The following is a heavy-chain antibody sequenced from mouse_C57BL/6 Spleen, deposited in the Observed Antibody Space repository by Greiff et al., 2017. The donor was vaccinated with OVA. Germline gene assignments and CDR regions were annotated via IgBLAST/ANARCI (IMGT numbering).Heavy chain of an antibody. Sequence: QVQLKQSGAELVRPGTSVKVSCKASGYAFTNYLIEWVKQRPGQGLEWIGVINPGSGGTNYNEQFKGKATLTADKSSSTAYMQLSSLTSEDSAVYFCARGANYSLDYWGQGTTRTVSS. J-gene: IGHJ2*01. CDR3: ARGANYSLDY. D-gene: IGHD2-12*01. CDR1: GYAFTNYL. V-gene: IGHV1-54*01. CDR2: INPGSGGT.